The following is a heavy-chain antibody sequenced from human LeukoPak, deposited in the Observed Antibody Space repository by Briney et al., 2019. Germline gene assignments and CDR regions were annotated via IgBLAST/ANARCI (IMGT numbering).Heavy chain of an antibody. CDR2: ISYDGSNK. D-gene: IGHD2-15*01. J-gene: IGHJ4*02. V-gene: IGHV3-30*18. Sequence: PGGSLRLSCAASGFTFSRYGMHWVRQAPGKGLEWVAVISYDGSNKYYADSVKGRFTISRDNSKNTLYLQMNSLRAEDTAVYYCANSWMGYCSGGSCYSGFDYWGQGTLVTVSS. CDR3: ANSWMGYCSGGSCYSGFDY. CDR1: GFTFSRYG.